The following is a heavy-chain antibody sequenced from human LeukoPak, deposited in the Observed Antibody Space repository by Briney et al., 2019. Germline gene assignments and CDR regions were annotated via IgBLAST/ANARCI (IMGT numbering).Heavy chain of an antibody. J-gene: IGHJ4*02. Sequence: ASVKVSCKASGYTFTDYYMYWVRQAPGQGLEWMGWIIPNSGGTNYAQRFQGRVTMTRDTSITTAYMELSRLRSDDTAVYYCARFSTRGWHLDYWGQGTLVTVSS. V-gene: IGHV1-2*02. CDR1: GYTFTDYY. CDR2: IIPNSGGT. CDR3: ARFSTRGWHLDY. D-gene: IGHD6-19*01.